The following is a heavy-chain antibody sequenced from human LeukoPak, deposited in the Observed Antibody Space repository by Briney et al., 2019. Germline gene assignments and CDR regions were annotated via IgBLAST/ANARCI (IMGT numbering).Heavy chain of an antibody. CDR3: ARDDSSPHFDY. D-gene: IGHD6-13*01. CDR2: IYYSGST. J-gene: IGHJ4*02. V-gene: IGHV4-59*01. CDR1: GGSISSYY. Sequence: PSETLSLTCTVSGGSISSYYWSWIRQPPGKGLEWIGYIYYSGSTNYNPSLKSRVTISVDTSKNQFSLKLSSVTAADTAVYYCARDDSSPHFDYWGQGTLVTVSS.